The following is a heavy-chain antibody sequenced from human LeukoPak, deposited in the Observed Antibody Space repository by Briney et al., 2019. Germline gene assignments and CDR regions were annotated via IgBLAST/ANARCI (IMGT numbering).Heavy chain of an antibody. V-gene: IGHV3-7*01. CDR2: IKQDGILK. Sequence: GGSLRLSCAASGFTFRNYWMSWVRQAPGRGLDWVATIKQDGILKHYVDSVKGRFTISRDNAANSLYLHMDNLRVEDTAVYYCARLGGETTRFDLWGQGALVTVSS. J-gene: IGHJ5*02. CDR1: GFTFRNYW. CDR3: ARLGGETTRFDL. D-gene: IGHD3-16*01.